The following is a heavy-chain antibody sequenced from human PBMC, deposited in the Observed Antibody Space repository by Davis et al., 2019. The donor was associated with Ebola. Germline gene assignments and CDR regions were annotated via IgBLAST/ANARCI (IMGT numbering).Heavy chain of an antibody. Sequence: GESLKISCAASGFTFSDAWLSWVRQAPGKGLEWVGRIKTKTDDGTSDYAAPVKGRFTISRDDSKDILYPQMNSLKTEDTGIYYCATYSGTFKFDYWGQGTLVTVSS. CDR2: IKTKTDDGTS. V-gene: IGHV3-15*01. CDR1: GFTFSDAW. CDR3: ATYSGTFKFDY. J-gene: IGHJ4*02. D-gene: IGHD1-26*01.